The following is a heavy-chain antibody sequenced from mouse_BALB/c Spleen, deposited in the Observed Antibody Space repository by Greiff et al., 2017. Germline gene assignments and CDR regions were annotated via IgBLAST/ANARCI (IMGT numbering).Heavy chain of an antibody. J-gene: IGHJ3*01. Sequence: VHVKQSGPELMKPGASVKISCKASGYSFTSYYMHWVKQSHGKSLEWIGYIDPFNGGTSYNQKFKGKATLTVDKSSSTAYMHLSSLTSEDSAVYYCAPMITTAWFAYWGQGTLVTVSA. CDR2: IDPFNGGT. V-gene: IGHV1S135*01. CDR3: APMITTAWFAY. D-gene: IGHD2-4*01. CDR1: GYSFTSYY.